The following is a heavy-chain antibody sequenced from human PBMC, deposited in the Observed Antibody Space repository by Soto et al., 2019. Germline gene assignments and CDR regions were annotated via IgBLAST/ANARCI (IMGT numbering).Heavy chain of an antibody. D-gene: IGHD2-15*01. CDR1: GYTFTSYY. CDR2: INPSGGST. Sequence: ASVKVSCKASGYTFTSYYMHWVRQAPGQGLEWMGIINPSGGSTSYAQKFQGRVTMTRDTSTSTVYMELSSLRSEDTAVYYCARSPVIERCSGGSCEMDFWGQGTTVTVSS. J-gene: IGHJ6*02. V-gene: IGHV1-46*01. CDR3: ARSPVIERCSGGSCEMDF.